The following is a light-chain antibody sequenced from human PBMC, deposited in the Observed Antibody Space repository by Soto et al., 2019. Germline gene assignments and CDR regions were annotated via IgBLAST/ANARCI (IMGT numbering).Light chain of an antibody. Sequence: EIGLTQSAGALTLSPGERATLSCRPRRTLSSVHFAWYQHKPSQAPKPLIYGASSRATGIPNRFSGSGSGTEFTLTISRLGPEHYAVYDCQRYRMSPRSTFGQGTKVDI. J-gene: IGKJ1*01. CDR2: GAS. V-gene: IGKV3-20*01. CDR1: RTLSSVH. CDR3: QRYRMSPRST.